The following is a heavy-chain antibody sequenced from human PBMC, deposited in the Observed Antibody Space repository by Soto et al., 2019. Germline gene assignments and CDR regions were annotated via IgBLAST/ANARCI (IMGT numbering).Heavy chain of an antibody. CDR1: GFTFSSYA. Sequence: PGGSLRLSCAASGFTFSSYAMHWVRQAPGKGLEWIGSIYYGGGGHYNPSLESRVTISMDASANQFSLNLRSVTAADTAVYYCARDRNWGSPDFDYWGQGTPVNV. CDR2: IYYGGGG. CDR3: ARDRNWGSPDFDY. V-gene: IGHV4-38-2*02. J-gene: IGHJ4*02. D-gene: IGHD7-27*01.